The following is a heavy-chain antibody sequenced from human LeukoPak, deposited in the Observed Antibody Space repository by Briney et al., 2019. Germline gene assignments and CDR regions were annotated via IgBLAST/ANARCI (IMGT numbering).Heavy chain of an antibody. CDR3: ARDGEYGTGRYYRGSCDY. Sequence: ASVKVSCKASGYSFTAFYIHCVRQAPGQGLEWMGWIHPRSGDTRYAQKFQGRVTMARDTSISTVYMDLSSLGSDDTAVYYYARDGEYGTGRYYRGSCDYWGQGILVTVSS. CDR2: IHPRSGDT. D-gene: IGHD3-10*01. J-gene: IGHJ4*02. V-gene: IGHV1-2*02. CDR1: GYSFTAFY.